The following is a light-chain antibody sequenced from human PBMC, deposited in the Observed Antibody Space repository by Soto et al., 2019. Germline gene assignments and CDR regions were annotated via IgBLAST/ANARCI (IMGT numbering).Light chain of an antibody. Sequence: DIQMTQSPSILSASVGDRVTITCRASQSISSWLAWYQQKPGKAPKLLIYKASSLESGVPSRFSGSGSGTGFTLTISSLQPDDFATYFCQQYSGYPFTFGPGTKVDIK. J-gene: IGKJ3*01. CDR1: QSISSW. CDR2: KAS. V-gene: IGKV1-5*03. CDR3: QQYSGYPFT.